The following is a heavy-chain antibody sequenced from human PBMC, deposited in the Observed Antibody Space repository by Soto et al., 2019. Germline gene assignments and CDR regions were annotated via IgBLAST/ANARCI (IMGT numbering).Heavy chain of an antibody. Sequence: GGSLRLCCAASGFTFSSYAMDWVRQAPGKGLEWVAVISYDGSNKYYADSVKGRFTISRDNSKNTLYLQMNSLRAEDTAVYYCARARGYSYGYYFDYWGQGTLVTVSS. D-gene: IGHD5-18*01. CDR2: ISYDGSNK. J-gene: IGHJ4*02. V-gene: IGHV3-30-3*01. CDR1: GFTFSSYA. CDR3: ARARGYSYGYYFDY.